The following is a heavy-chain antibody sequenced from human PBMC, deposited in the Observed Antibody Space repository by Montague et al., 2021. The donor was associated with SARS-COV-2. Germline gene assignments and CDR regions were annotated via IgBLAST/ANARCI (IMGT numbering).Heavy chain of an antibody. V-gene: IGHV3-21*01. J-gene: IGHJ3*02. CDR1: GFTFRSYT. Sequence: SMRLSCAASGFTFRSYTMNWVRQAPGKGLEWVSCISSSSSYIYYADSVKGRFTIFRDNAKSSLFLQMNNLRAEDTAVYYCARDGWAHYYDSSGYEGNFDIWGQGTMVTVSS. CDR3: ARDGWAHYYDSSGYEGNFDI. D-gene: IGHD3-22*01. CDR2: ISSSSSYI.